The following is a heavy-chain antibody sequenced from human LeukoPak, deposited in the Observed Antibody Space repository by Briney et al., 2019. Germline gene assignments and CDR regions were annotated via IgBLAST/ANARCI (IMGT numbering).Heavy chain of an antibody. V-gene: IGHV1-69*13. CDR1: GGTFSSYA. D-gene: IGHD6-6*01. CDR2: IIPIFGTA. Sequence: SVKVSCKASGGTFSSYAISWVRQAPGQGLEWMGGIIPIFGTANYAQKFQGRVTITADESTSTAYMELSSLRSEDTAVYYCARDSVEYSSSGSWFDPWGQGTLVTVSS. J-gene: IGHJ5*02. CDR3: ARDSVEYSSSGSWFDP.